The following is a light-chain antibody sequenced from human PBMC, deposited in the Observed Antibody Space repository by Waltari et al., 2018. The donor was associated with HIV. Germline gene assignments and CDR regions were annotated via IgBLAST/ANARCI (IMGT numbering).Light chain of an antibody. Sequence: QSVLTQPPSASGTPGQRVTFSCSGSRSNIGSNTVTWYQQLPGTAPKLLIYSNIQRPSGVPDRFSGSNSGTSASLAISGLQSEDEADYYCAVWDDSLNAYVFGTGTKVTVL. CDR1: RSNIGSNT. CDR3: AVWDDSLNAYV. J-gene: IGLJ1*01. CDR2: SNI. V-gene: IGLV1-44*01.